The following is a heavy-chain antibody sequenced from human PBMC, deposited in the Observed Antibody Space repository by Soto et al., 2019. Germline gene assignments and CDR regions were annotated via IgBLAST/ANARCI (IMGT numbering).Heavy chain of an antibody. CDR2: ISYDGSNK. Sequence: PGGSLRLSCAASGFTFSSYAMHWVRQAPGKGLEWVAVISYDGSNKYYADSVKGRFTISRDNSKNTLYLQMNSLRAEDTAVYYCARENYSGSYFGYNWFDPRGQGTLVTVSS. V-gene: IGHV3-30-3*01. J-gene: IGHJ5*02. D-gene: IGHD1-26*01. CDR3: ARENYSGSYFGYNWFDP. CDR1: GFTFSSYA.